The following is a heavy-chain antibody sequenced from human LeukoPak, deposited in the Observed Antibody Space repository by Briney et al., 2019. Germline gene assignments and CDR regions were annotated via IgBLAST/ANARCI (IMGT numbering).Heavy chain of an antibody. V-gene: IGHV1-8*02. CDR1: GYTFTSYN. J-gene: IGHJ4*02. CDR3: ARDLVDNACDF. D-gene: IGHD2-8*01. Sequence: ASVKVSCKASGYTFTSYNIIWLRQATGQGLEWMGWMNPNNGNTGYVQKLQGRLTMTRDTSISTAYMELSSLRSEDTAVYYCARDLVDNACDFWGQGTLVTVSS. CDR2: MNPNNGNT.